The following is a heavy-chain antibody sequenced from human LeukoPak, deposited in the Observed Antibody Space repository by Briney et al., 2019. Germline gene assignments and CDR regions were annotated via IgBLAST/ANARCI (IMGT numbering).Heavy chain of an antibody. CDR1: GFTFSSYA. Sequence: PGGSLRLSCSASGFTFSSYAMYWVRQAPGKGLEYVSAISKDGGTQYSADSVKGRITISRDNSKNPLYLQLSSLRPGDTAVYYCAKDQVFRVSGSYGDYWGQGTLVTVSS. CDR2: ISKDGGTQ. V-gene: IGHV3-64D*09. J-gene: IGHJ4*02. D-gene: IGHD3-16*01. CDR3: AKDQVFRVSGSYGDY.